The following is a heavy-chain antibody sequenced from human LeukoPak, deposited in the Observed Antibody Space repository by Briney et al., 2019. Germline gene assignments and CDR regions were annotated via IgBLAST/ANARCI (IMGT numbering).Heavy chain of an antibody. CDR3: ARSVVADKPHAL. V-gene: IGHV4-4*07. D-gene: IGHD2-15*01. J-gene: IGHJ4*02. Sequence: SETLSLTCSTSGGTISSYYWSWIRQPAGKGLEWIGRIYTSGSTNYNPSLKSRVTMSVDTSKKQFSLKLTSVTAADTAVYYCARSVVADKPHALWGQGTLVTVSS. CDR1: GGTISSYY. CDR2: IYTSGST.